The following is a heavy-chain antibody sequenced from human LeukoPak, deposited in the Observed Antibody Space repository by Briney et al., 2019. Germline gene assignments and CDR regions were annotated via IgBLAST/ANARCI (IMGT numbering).Heavy chain of an antibody. J-gene: IGHJ5*02. CDR3: ARDPRQRSSRPNWFDP. D-gene: IGHD6-13*01. V-gene: IGHV1-18*01. Sequence: ASVKVSCKASGYTFTSYGISWVRQAPGQGLEWMGWISAYNGNTNYAQKRQGRVTMTTDTSTSTAYMELRSLRSDDTAVYYCARDPRQRSSRPNWFDPWGQGTLVTVSS. CDR2: ISAYNGNT. CDR1: GYTFTSYG.